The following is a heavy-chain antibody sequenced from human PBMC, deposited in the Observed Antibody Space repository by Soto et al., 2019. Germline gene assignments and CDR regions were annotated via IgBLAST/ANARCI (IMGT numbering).Heavy chain of an antibody. CDR2: ISYDGSNK. D-gene: IGHD5-12*01. Sequence: QVQLVESGGGVVQPGRSLRLSCAASGFTFSSYGMHWVRQAPGKGLEWVAVISYDGSNKYYADSVKGRFTISRDNSKNTLYLQMSSLRAEDTAVYYGAKDRVSGLIVAPLDYWGQGTLVTVSS. J-gene: IGHJ4*02. V-gene: IGHV3-30*18. CDR1: GFTFSSYG. CDR3: AKDRVSGLIVAPLDY.